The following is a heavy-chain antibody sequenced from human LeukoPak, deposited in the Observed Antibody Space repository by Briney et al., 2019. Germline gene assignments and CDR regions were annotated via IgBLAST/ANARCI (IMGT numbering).Heavy chain of an antibody. D-gene: IGHD7-27*01. J-gene: IGHJ4*02. CDR3: VRDKAWAFGY. Sequence: GGSLRLSCTASGFTLRSYSMNWVRQAPGKGLEWVSHISPRSDIISYANSVKGRFTISRDNAKNSLYLQMNSLRAEDMAVYYCVRDKAWAFGYWGQGPTVPFSS. CDR2: ISPRSDII. V-gene: IGHV3-48*01. CDR1: GFTLRSYS.